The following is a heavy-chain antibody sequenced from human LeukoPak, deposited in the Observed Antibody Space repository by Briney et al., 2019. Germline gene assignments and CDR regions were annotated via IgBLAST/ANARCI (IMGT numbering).Heavy chain of an antibody. V-gene: IGHV4-4*07. CDR1: GGSISSYY. CDR2: IYTSGST. J-gene: IGHJ5*02. D-gene: IGHD6-13*01. CDR3: ARDMGPIAARWFDP. Sequence: SATLSLTCTVSGGSISSYYWSWIRQPAGKGLEWIGRIYTSGSTNYNPSLKSRVTMSVDTSKKHFSLNLTYVTAADTAVYYCARDMGPIAARWFDPWGQGTLVTVSS.